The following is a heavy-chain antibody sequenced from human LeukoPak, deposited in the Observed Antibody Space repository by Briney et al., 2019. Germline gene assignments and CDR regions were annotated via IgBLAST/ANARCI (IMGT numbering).Heavy chain of an antibody. Sequence: ASVKVSCKASGYTFTSYGISWVRQAPGQGLEWMGWISAYNGNTNYAQKLQGRVTMTTDTSTSTAYMELRSLRSDDTAVYYCARDWGPHQGPSNYGSGRRHYYYYMDVWGKGTTVTISS. CDR1: GYTFTSYG. J-gene: IGHJ6*03. D-gene: IGHD3-10*01. V-gene: IGHV1-18*01. CDR3: ARDWGPHQGPSNYGSGRRHYYYYMDV. CDR2: ISAYNGNT.